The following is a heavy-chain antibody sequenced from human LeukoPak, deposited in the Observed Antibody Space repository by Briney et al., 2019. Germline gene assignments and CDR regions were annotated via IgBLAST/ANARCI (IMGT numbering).Heavy chain of an antibody. Sequence: GGSLRLSCAASGFTFSSYWMNWARQAPGKGLEWVSVIYSGGSTYYADSVKGRFTISRDNSKNTLYLQMKSLRAEDTAVYYCASWYSSGYNWFDPWGQGTLVTVSS. V-gene: IGHV3-53*01. CDR1: GFTFSSYW. CDR2: IYSGGST. J-gene: IGHJ5*02. D-gene: IGHD6-19*01. CDR3: ASWYSSGYNWFDP.